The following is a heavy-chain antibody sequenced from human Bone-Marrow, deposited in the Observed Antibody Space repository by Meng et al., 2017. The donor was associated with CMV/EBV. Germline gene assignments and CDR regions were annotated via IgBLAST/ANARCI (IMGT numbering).Heavy chain of an antibody. CDR3: ARDTLKVAVAGY. Sequence: SETLSLTCTFSGQSFSSGYYWGWIRQPPGKGLEWIGSIYHSGSTYYNPSLKSRVTISVDTSKNQFSLKLSSVTAADTAVYYCARDTLKVAVAGYCGHGTMVTVSS. CDR2: IYHSGST. V-gene: IGHV4-38-2*02. J-gene: IGHJ4*03. CDR1: GQSFSSGYY. D-gene: IGHD6-19*01.